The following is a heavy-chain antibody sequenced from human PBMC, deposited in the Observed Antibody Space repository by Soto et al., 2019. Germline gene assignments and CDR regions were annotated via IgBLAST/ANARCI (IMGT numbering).Heavy chain of an antibody. J-gene: IGHJ6*02. CDR1: GYSFTSYW. D-gene: IGHD3-10*01. CDR3: ARTIYGPEDTYGMDV. CDR2: IYPGDSDT. Sequence: GESLRLSYTGSGYSFTSYWIGWVRQMPGKGLEWRGIIYPGDSDTRYSPSFQGQVTISADKSISTAYLQWSSLKASDTAMYYCARTIYGPEDTYGMDVWGQGTTVTVAS. V-gene: IGHV5-51*01.